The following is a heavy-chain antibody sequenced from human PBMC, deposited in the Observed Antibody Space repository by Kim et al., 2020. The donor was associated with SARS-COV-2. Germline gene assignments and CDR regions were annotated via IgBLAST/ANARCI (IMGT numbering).Heavy chain of an antibody. D-gene: IGHD3-10*01. CDR2: IYYSGST. CDR3: AKPKQKGLYYYGSNWFDP. J-gene: IGHJ5*02. Sequence: SETLSLTCTVSGGSISSSSYYWGWIRQPPGKGLEWIGSIYYSGSTYYNPSLKSRVTISVDTSKNQFSLKLSSVTAADTAVYYCAKPKQKGLYYYGSNWFDPWGQGTLVTVSS. V-gene: IGHV4-39*01. CDR1: GGSISSSSYY.